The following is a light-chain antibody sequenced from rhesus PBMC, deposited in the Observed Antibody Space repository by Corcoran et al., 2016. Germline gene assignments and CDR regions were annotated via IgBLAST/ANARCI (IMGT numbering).Light chain of an antibody. CDR3: QHGYGTPLT. V-gene: IGKV1-74*01. CDR2: KAS. Sequence: DIQMTQSPSSLSASVGDRVTVTCRTSENVNNYLNWYQQKPGKAPKLLSYKASTLQSGVPSRFSGSGAATDYTFTISSLQPEDVATYYCQHGYGTPLTFGGGTKVEIK. CDR1: ENVNNY. J-gene: IGKJ4*01.